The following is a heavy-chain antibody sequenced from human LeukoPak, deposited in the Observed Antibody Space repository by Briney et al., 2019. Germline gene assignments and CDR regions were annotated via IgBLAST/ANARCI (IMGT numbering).Heavy chain of an antibody. CDR1: GSTFSSYS. D-gene: IGHD6-19*01. Sequence: GGSLRLSCAASGSTFSSYSMNWVRQAPGKGLEGVSSISSSSSYIYYADSVKGQFTISRDNAKNSLYLQMNSLRAEDTAVYYCARDRIAVAFDYWGQGTLVTVSS. CDR3: ARDRIAVAFDY. CDR2: ISSSSSYI. J-gene: IGHJ4*02. V-gene: IGHV3-21*01.